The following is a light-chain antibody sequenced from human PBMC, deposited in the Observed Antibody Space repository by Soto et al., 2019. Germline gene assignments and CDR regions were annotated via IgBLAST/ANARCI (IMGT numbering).Light chain of an antibody. CDR2: DAS. Sequence: DIQMTQSPSSLSASVGDRVTITCQASQDISNYLNWYQQKPGKAPKLLIYDASNLETGVPLRFIGSGSGTDFTFTISSLQPEDIATYYCQQYDNLLTFGGGTKVEIK. CDR3: QQYDNLLT. V-gene: IGKV1-33*01. CDR1: QDISNY. J-gene: IGKJ4*01.